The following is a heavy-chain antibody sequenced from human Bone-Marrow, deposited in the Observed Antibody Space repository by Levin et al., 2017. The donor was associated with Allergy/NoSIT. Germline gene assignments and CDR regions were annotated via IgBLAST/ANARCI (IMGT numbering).Heavy chain of an antibody. CDR1: GFTFTGYY. V-gene: IGHV1-2*06. CDR2: INPNTGGT. Sequence: GASVKVSCKTSGFTFTGYYFHWMRQAPGQGLEWMARINPNTGGTNYAQRFLGRITVTTDTSISTTYMELSGLTSDDSALYYCARDAGAAAGPRWGQGTRLTVSS. J-gene: IGHJ4*02. CDR3: ARDAGAAAGPR. D-gene: IGHD6-13*01.